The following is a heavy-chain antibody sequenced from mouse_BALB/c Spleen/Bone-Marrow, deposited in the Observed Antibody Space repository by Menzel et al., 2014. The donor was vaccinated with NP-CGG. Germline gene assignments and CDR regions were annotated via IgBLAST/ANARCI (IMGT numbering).Heavy chain of an antibody. CDR3: ARGVNYNYAYFDY. D-gene: IGHD1-1*01. CDR2: IYPTTGYT. Sequence: VQLQQSGAELARPGASVKMSCKASGYTFTSYTMHWVKQRPGQGLEWIGYIYPTTGYTNYNQTFKDKASMTADKSPSTAYMQLSSLTSEDSAVYYCARGVNYNYAYFDYWGQGTTLTVSS. CDR1: GYTFTSYT. V-gene: IGHV1-4*01. J-gene: IGHJ2*01.